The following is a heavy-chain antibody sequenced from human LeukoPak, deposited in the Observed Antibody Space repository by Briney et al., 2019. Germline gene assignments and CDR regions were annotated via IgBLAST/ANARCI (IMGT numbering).Heavy chain of an antibody. CDR2: IIPIFGTA. J-gene: IGHJ6*02. Sequence: SVKVSCKASGGTFSSYAISWVRQAPGQGLEWMGGIIPIFGTANYAQEFQGRVTITADESTSTAYMELSSLRSEDTAVYYCARDCSGGSCYYYYGMDVWGQGTTVTVSS. D-gene: IGHD2-15*01. CDR3: ARDCSGGSCYYYYGMDV. CDR1: GGTFSSYA. V-gene: IGHV1-69*13.